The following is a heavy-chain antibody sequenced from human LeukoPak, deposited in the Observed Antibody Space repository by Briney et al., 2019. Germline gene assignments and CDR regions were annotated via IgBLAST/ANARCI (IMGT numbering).Heavy chain of an antibody. CDR1: GGSISSYY. D-gene: IGHD4-17*01. Sequence: PSETLSLTCTVSGGSISSYYWSWIRQPPGKGLEWIGYIYYSGSTYYNPSLKSRVTISVDTSKNQFSLKLSSVTAADTAVYYCARDFQNYGDYGYYYYGMDVWGQGTTVTVSS. V-gene: IGHV4-59*12. J-gene: IGHJ6*02. CDR3: ARDFQNYGDYGYYYYGMDV. CDR2: IYYSGST.